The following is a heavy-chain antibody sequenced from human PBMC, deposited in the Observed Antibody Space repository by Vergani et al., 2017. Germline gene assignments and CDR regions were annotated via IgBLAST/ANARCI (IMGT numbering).Heavy chain of an antibody. V-gene: IGHV1-69*02. D-gene: IGHD3-9*01. CDR2: IIPILGIA. CDR1: GGTFSSYT. J-gene: IGHJ4*02. CDR3: ASAGYDILTGYFDY. Sequence: QVQLVQSGAEVKKPGSSVKVSCKASGGTFSSYTISWVRQAPGQGLEWMGRIIPILGIANYAQKFQGRVTITPDKSTSTAYMELSSLRSEDTAVYYCASAGYDILTGYFDYWGQGTLVTVSS.